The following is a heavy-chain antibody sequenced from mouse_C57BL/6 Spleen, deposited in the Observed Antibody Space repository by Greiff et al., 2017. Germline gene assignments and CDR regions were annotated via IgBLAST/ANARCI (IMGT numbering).Heavy chain of an antibody. CDR2: IDPENGDT. CDR1: GFNIKDDY. V-gene: IGHV14-4*01. Sequence: VQLQQSGAELVRPGASVKLSCTASGFNIKDDYMHWVKQRPEQGLEWIGWIDPENGDTEYASKFQGKATITADTSSNTAYLQLSSLTSEDTAVYYCAPEYYSSPWFAYWGQGTLVTVSA. CDR3: APEYYSSPWFAY. J-gene: IGHJ3*01. D-gene: IGHD2-5*01.